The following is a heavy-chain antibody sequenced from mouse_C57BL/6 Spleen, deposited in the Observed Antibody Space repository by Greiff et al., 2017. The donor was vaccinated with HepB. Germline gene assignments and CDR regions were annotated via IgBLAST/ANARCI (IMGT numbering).Heavy chain of an antibody. CDR2: INPSNGGT. D-gene: IGHD1-1*01. CDR1: GYTFTSYW. CDR3: ARITTVVAYYFDY. Sequence: QVQLQQPGAELVKPGASVKLSCKASGYTFTSYWMHWVKQRPGQGLEWIGNINPSNGGTNYNEKFKSKATLTVDKSSSTAYMQLSSLTSEDSAVYYCARITTVVAYYFDYWGQGTTLTVSS. V-gene: IGHV1-53*01. J-gene: IGHJ2*01.